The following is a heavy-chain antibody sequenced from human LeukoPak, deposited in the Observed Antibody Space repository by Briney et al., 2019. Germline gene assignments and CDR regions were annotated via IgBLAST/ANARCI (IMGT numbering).Heavy chain of an antibody. Sequence: SETLPLTCAVYGGSFSGYYWSWIRQPPGKGLEWIGEINHSGSTNYNPSLKSRVTISVDTSKNQFSLKLSSVTAADTAVYYCARGGGQKVADYDFWSGYPPTRGIWFDPWGQGTLVTVSS. CDR3: ARGGGQKVADYDFWSGYPPTRGIWFDP. D-gene: IGHD3-3*01. CDR2: INHSGST. V-gene: IGHV4-34*01. J-gene: IGHJ5*02. CDR1: GGSFSGYY.